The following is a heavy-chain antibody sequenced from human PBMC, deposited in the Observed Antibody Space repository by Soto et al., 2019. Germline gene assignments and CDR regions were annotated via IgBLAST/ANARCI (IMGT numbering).Heavy chain of an antibody. CDR2: MSHSGGT. V-gene: IGHV4-34*01. CDR1: GGFVSSGNYY. D-gene: IGHD1-1*01. J-gene: IGHJ3*02. Sequence: QVQLQQWGAGLLKPSETLSLTCAVYGGFVSSGNYYWSWIRQPPGKGLEWIGEMSHSGGTHFNPSLKGRVTISVDTSKNQFSLKMGSVTAADTALYYCARVERGTATTVVDAFDIWGPGTMVTVSS. CDR3: ARVERGTATTVVDAFDI.